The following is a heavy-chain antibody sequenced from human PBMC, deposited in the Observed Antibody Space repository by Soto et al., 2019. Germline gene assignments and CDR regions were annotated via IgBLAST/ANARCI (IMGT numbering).Heavy chain of an antibody. CDR1: GFTFSSYA. CDR3: ARVPVEMATNVEYYFDY. J-gene: IGHJ4*02. Sequence: QVQLVESGGGVVQPGRSLRLSCAASGFTFSSYAMHWVRQAPGKGLEWVAVISYDGSNKYYADSVKGRFTISRDNSKNTLYLQMNSLRAEDTAVYYCARVPVEMATNVEYYFDYWGQGTLVTVSS. V-gene: IGHV3-30-3*01. D-gene: IGHD5-12*01. CDR2: ISYDGSNK.